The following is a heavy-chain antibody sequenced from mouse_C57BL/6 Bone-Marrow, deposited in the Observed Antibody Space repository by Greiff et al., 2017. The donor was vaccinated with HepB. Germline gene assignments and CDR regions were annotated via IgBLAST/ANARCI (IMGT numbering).Heavy chain of an antibody. Sequence: QVQLKQSGAELVKPGASVKISCKASGYAFSSYWMNWVKQRPGKGLEWIGQIYPGDGDTNYNGKFKGKATLTADKSSSTAYMQLSSLTSEDSAVYFCARFRYYGPFAYWGQGTLVTVSA. V-gene: IGHV1-80*01. CDR3: ARFRYYGPFAY. D-gene: IGHD1-1*01. J-gene: IGHJ3*01. CDR1: GYAFSSYW. CDR2: IYPGDGDT.